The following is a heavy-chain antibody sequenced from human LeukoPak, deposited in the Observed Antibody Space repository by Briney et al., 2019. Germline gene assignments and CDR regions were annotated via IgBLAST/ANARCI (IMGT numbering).Heavy chain of an antibody. D-gene: IGHD1-26*01. CDR3: VRGRGATSGNWFDP. J-gene: IGHJ5*02. CDR1: GGSISSSSYY. CDR2: IYYSGST. Sequence: SETLSLTCTVSGGSISSSSYYWGWIRQPPGKGLEWIGSIYYSGSTYYNPSLKSRVTISVDTSKNQFSLKLSSVTAADTAVYYCVRGRGATSGNWFDPWGQGTLVTVSS. V-gene: IGHV4-39*07.